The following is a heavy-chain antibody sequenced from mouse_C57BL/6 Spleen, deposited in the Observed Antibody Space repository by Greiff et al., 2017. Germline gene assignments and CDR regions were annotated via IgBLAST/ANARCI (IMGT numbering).Heavy chain of an antibody. D-gene: IGHD4-1*01. Sequence: EVQLVESGGGLVKPGGSLKLSCAASGFTFSDYGMHWVRQAPEKGLEWVAYISSGSSTIYYADTVKGRFTISRDNAKNTLFLQMTSLRSEDTAMYYCARRNWEGAWFAYWGQGTLVTVSA. CDR3: ARRNWEGAWFAY. V-gene: IGHV5-17*01. J-gene: IGHJ3*01. CDR2: ISSGSSTI. CDR1: GFTFSDYG.